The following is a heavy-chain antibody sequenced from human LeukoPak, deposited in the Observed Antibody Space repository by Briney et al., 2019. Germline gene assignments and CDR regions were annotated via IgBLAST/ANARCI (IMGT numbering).Heavy chain of an antibody. J-gene: IGHJ4*02. CDR1: GGSISNYY. V-gene: IGHV4-59*01. Sequence: PSETLSLTCSVSGGSISNYYWSWLRQPPGKGLEWNGYRSYYGSANYNPSLKSRVTISLDTSKNHFSLKLSSVTAADTAVYYCARGLYSGSYYDYWGQGTLVTVSS. CDR3: ARGLYSGSYYDY. CDR2: RSYYGSA. D-gene: IGHD1-26*01.